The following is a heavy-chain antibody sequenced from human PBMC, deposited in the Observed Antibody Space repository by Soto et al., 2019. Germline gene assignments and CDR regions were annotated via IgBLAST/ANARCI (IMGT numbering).Heavy chain of an antibody. CDR3: ARAQDTAMVTHRGWFDP. CDR2: IYYSGST. Sequence: SETLSLTCTVSGGSIISGGYYWSWIRQHPGKGLEWIVYIYYSGSTYYNPSLKIRVTISVDTSKNQFSLKLSSVTAADTAVYYCARAQDTAMVTHRGWFDPWGQGTLVTVS. D-gene: IGHD5-18*01. V-gene: IGHV4-31*03. CDR1: GGSIISGGYY. J-gene: IGHJ5*02.